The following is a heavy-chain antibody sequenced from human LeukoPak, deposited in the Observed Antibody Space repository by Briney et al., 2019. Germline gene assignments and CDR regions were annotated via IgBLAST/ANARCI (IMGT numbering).Heavy chain of an antibody. CDR3: ARGPRYDILTGYYSDPAYYFDY. CDR2: INGGGSPI. D-gene: IGHD3-9*01. Sequence: GGSLRLSCAASGFIFSRDSMNWVRQAPGKGLEWVAYINGGGSPIYYADSVKGRFTISRDNAKNSLYLQMNSLRAEDTAVYYCARGPRYDILTGYYSDPAYYFDYWGQGTLVTVSS. CDR1: GFIFSRDS. V-gene: IGHV3-48*01. J-gene: IGHJ4*02.